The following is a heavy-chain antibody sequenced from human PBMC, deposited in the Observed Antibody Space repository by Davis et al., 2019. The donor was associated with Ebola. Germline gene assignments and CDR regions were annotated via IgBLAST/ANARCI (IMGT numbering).Heavy chain of an antibody. D-gene: IGHD3-22*01. CDR1: GFTLSYYD. CDR2: IGRADDT. V-gene: IGHV3-13*01. CDR3: ARELPYSSGGQNLYGLDV. J-gene: IGHJ6*04. Sequence: GESLKIFCAASGFTLSYYDFHWVRQFPGEGLEWVSAIGRADDTYYAGSVKGRFTISRDDAKKSLYLQMNGLRAGDTAVYYCARELPYSSGGQNLYGLDVWGKGTTVTVSS.